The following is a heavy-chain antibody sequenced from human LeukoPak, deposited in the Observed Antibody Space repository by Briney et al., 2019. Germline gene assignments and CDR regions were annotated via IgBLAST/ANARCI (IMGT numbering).Heavy chain of an antibody. Sequence: GGSLRLSCAASGFTLSSNDMSWVRQAPGKGLEWVSVIYSGGSTYYSDSVTGRFTISRDNSKNTLYIQMTSLGAEDTAVYYCASHRAGYGDKNDYWGQGTLVTVSS. CDR1: GFTLSSND. CDR3: ASHRAGYGDKNDY. CDR2: IYSGGST. J-gene: IGHJ4*02. V-gene: IGHV3-53*01. D-gene: IGHD4-23*01.